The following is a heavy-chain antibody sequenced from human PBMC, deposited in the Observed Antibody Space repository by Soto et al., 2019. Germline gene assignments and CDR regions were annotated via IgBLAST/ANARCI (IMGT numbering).Heavy chain of an antibody. CDR3: ARGTDRSETYSTSSLTY. CDR2: ISYDGSNK. Sequence: GGSLRLSCAGSGLTFSNSAIHWVRQAPGKGLEWVALISYDGSNKYYADSVKGRFSISRDNSKNTLFLQMSSLRAEDTAVYYCARGTDRSETYSTSSLTYWGQGTLVTVSS. J-gene: IGHJ4*02. CDR1: GLTFSNSA. D-gene: IGHD6-6*01. V-gene: IGHV3-30-3*01.